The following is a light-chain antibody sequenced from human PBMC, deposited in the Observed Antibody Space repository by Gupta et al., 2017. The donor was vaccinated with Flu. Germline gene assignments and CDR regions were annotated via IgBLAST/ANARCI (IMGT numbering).Light chain of an antibody. CDR2: SAS. J-gene: IGKJ4*01. CDR3: QQRYTTPLT. V-gene: IGKV1-39*01. CDR1: QSISSY. Sequence: DIQMTQSPSSLSASVGDRVTITCRASQSISSYLNWYQQTPGKAPKFLIYSASNLQNGVSSRFSGSGSGTDFTLTISNLQPEDFATYYCQQRYTTPLTFGGGTKVEIK.